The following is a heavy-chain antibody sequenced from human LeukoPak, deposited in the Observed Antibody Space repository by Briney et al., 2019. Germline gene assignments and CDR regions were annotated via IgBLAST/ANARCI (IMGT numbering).Heavy chain of an antibody. D-gene: IGHD3-10*01. CDR3: AKDALVYYGSGSYYGYYYYMDV. V-gene: IGHV3-30*18. Sequence: GGSLRLSCAVSEFTFSSYGMHWVRQAPGKGLEWVAVISKDGSIKYYEDSVKGRFTISRDNSKSTLYLQMNSLSAEDTAVYYCAKDALVYYGSGSYYGYYYYMDVWGKGTTATVSS. CDR2: ISKDGSIK. CDR1: EFTFSSYG. J-gene: IGHJ6*03.